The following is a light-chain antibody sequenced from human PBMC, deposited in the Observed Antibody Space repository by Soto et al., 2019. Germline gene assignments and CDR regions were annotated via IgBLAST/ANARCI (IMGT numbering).Light chain of an antibody. V-gene: IGLV1-51*01. Sequence: QSVLTQPPSVSAAPGQKVTISCSGSRSNIGSNYVSWYQQLPGTAPKVLIYDDNKRPSGIPDRFSGSKSGTSATLGITGLQTGDEADYYCATWDSSLRAAVFGGGIKLTVL. CDR2: DDN. CDR1: RSNIGSNY. J-gene: IGLJ3*02. CDR3: ATWDSSLRAAV.